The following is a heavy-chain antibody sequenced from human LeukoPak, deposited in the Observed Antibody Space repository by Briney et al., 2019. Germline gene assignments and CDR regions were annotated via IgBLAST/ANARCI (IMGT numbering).Heavy chain of an antibody. Sequence: ASVKVSCKASGYTFTGYYMHWVRQAPGQGLEWMGWINPNSGGTNYAQKFQGRVTMTRDTSISTAYMELSRLRSDDTAVYYCARALVRSTRKYYFDYWGQGTLVAVSS. V-gene: IGHV1-2*02. CDR1: GYTFTGYY. J-gene: IGHJ4*02. D-gene: IGHD2-2*01. CDR2: INPNSGGT. CDR3: ARALVRSTRKYYFDY.